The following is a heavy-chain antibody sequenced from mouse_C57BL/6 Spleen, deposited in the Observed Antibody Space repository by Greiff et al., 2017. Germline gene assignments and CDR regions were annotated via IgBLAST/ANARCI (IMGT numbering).Heavy chain of an antibody. Sequence: QVQLQQPGAELVRPGSSVKLSCKASGYTFTSYWMDWVKQRPGQGLEWIGNIYPSDSETHYNQKFKDKATLTVDKSSSTAYMQLSSLTSEDSAVYYCARGQILYDYDGRGYAMDYWGQGTSVTVSS. CDR3: ARGQILYDYDGRGYAMDY. CDR1: GYTFTSYW. CDR2: IYPSDSET. J-gene: IGHJ4*01. D-gene: IGHD2-4*01. V-gene: IGHV1-61*01.